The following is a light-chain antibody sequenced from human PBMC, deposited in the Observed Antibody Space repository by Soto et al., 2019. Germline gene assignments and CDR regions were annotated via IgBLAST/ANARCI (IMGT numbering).Light chain of an antibody. CDR3: QQYGNSPLYT. Sequence: EIVMTQSPATLSVSPGERVTLSCRASQSVGSSLAWYQQKPGQAPRLLIYGASTRATGIPARFSGSGSGTDFTLAISSLQSEDFAVYYCQQYGNSPLYTFGQGTKLEIK. V-gene: IGKV3-15*01. CDR1: QSVGSS. CDR2: GAS. J-gene: IGKJ2*01.